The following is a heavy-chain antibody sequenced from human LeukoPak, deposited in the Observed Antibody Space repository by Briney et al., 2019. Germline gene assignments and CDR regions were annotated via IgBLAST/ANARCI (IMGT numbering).Heavy chain of an antibody. V-gene: IGHV4-59*12. Sequence: PSETLSLTCTVSGGSISSYYWSWIRQPPGKGLEWIGYIYYSGSTNYNPSLKSRVTISVDTSKNQFSLKLSSVTAADTAVYYCAREVVGATDYWGRGTLVTVSS. CDR3: AREVVGATDY. J-gene: IGHJ4*02. CDR2: IYYSGST. CDR1: GGSISSYY. D-gene: IGHD1-26*01.